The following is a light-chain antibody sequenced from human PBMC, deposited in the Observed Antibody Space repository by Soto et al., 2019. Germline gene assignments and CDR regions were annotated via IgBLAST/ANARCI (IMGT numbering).Light chain of an antibody. V-gene: IGKV1-12*01. J-gene: IGKJ1*01. CDR3: LQVKSFPRT. Sequence: LSVSPGERATVPCRASQSVSNNLAWYQQKPGKAPKLLIYDASSLESGVPSRFSGSGSGTEFTLTINSLQPEDLATYYCLQVKSFPRTFGQGTKV. CDR1: QSVSNN. CDR2: DAS.